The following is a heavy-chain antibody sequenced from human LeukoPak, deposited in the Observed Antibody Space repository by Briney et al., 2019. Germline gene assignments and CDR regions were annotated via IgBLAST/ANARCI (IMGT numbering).Heavy chain of an antibody. V-gene: IGHV3-23*01. CDR1: GFTFRNYA. J-gene: IGHJ4*02. D-gene: IGHD7-27*01. CDR2: ISGRDGSR. Sequence: GGSLRPSCAASGFTFRNYAMSWVRQVPGKGLEWVSAISGRDGSRYYADSVKGRFTISRDNSKNTLSLQMNSLRAEDTAIYYCAKEGTELGMGYYFDYWGQGTLVTVSS. CDR3: AKEGTELGMGYYFDY.